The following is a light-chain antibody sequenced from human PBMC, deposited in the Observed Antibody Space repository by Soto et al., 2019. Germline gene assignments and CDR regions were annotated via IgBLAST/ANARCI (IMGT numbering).Light chain of an antibody. CDR1: SSDVGGYNY. Sequence: LKQPASVSGSPGQSITISCTGTSSDVGGYNYVSWYQQHPGKAPKLMIYEVSNRPSGVSNRFSGSKSGNTASLTISGLQAEDEADYYCSSYTSSSTLYVFGTGTKVTVL. V-gene: IGLV2-14*01. CDR2: EVS. CDR3: SSYTSSSTLYV. J-gene: IGLJ1*01.